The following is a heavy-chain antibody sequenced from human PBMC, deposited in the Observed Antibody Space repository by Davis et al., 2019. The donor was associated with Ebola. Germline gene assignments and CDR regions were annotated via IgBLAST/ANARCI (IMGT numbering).Heavy chain of an antibody. J-gene: IGHJ5*02. D-gene: IGHD3-10*01. V-gene: IGHV3-21*01. CDR3: AKRVGFGDPNWFDP. CDR1: GFTFSSYS. Sequence: GESLKISCAASGFTFSSYSMNWVRQAPGKGLEWVSSISSSSSYIYYADSVKGRFTISRDNAKNSLYLQMNSLRAEDTAVYYCAKRVGFGDPNWFDPWGQGTLVTVSS. CDR2: ISSSSSYI.